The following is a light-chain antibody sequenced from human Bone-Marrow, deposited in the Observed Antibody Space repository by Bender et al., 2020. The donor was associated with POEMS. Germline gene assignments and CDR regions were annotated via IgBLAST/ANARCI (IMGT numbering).Light chain of an antibody. Sequence: QSALTQPASMSGSPGQSITISCTGSSSDIGAYNFVSWFQQHPGKGPKLIISEVSKRPSGVPDRFSGSKSGSTASLTVSGLQAEDEADYYCSSFTGINNPVVFGGGTKLTVL. J-gene: IGLJ2*01. V-gene: IGLV2-8*01. CDR3: SSFTGINNPVV. CDR2: EVS. CDR1: SSDIGAYNF.